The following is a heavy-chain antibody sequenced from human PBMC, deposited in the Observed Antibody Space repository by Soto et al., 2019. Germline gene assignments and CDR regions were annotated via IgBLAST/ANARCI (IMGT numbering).Heavy chain of an antibody. V-gene: IGHV3-66*01. J-gene: IGHJ6*02. Sequence: EVQLVESGGTLVQPGGSLKLSCAASGFDASVNFMTWVRQAPGKGLEWVTAINNAGSTFYADAVKGRCSTSRDDSKNTLYLQMNSLRVEDTTMYYCVRENYYYGMDVWGQGTAVTVSS. CDR2: INNAGST. CDR3: VRENYYYGMDV. CDR1: GFDASVNF.